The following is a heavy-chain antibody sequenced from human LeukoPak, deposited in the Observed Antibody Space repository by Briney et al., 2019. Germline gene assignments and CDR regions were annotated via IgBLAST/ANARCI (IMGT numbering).Heavy chain of an antibody. J-gene: IGHJ2*01. CDR2: TYYRSKWYN. CDR1: GDSVSSNSAA. D-gene: IGHD4-17*01. Sequence: SQTLSLTCAISGDSVSSNSAAWNWMRQSPSRGLEWLGRTYYRSKWYNDYAVSVKSRITINPDTSKNQFSLQLNSVTPEDTAVYYCARDSPLTTVTTFPYWYFDLWGRGTLVTVSS. CDR3: ARDSPLTTVTTFPYWYFDL. V-gene: IGHV6-1*01.